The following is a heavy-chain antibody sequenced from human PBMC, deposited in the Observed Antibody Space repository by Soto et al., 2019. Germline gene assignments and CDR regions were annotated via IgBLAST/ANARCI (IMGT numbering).Heavy chain of an antibody. J-gene: IGHJ6*02. CDR3: ARDPLSGWTDNYYYGMTV. CDR1: GYTFTSYD. V-gene: IGHV1-8*01. CDR2: MNPNSGNT. D-gene: IGHD6-19*01. Sequence: GASVKVSCKASGYTFTSYDINWVRQATGQGLEWMGWMNPNSGNTGYAQKFQGRVTMTRNTSISTAYMELSSLRPADTAVYYCARDPLSGWTDNYYYGMTVWGLGTTVTVPS.